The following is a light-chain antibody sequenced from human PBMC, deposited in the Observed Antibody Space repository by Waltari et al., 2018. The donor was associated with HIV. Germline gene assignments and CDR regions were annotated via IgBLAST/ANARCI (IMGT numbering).Light chain of an antibody. Sequence: QSVVTQPPSASGTPGQRVTISCSGSSSNIGSNTVNWYQQLPGTAPNLLIYSNNQRPSGVPDRLSGSKSGTSASLAISGLQSEDEADYYCATWDDSLNAYVVFGGGTKLTVL. J-gene: IGLJ2*01. CDR3: ATWDDSLNAYVV. V-gene: IGLV1-44*01. CDR1: SSNIGSNT. CDR2: SNN.